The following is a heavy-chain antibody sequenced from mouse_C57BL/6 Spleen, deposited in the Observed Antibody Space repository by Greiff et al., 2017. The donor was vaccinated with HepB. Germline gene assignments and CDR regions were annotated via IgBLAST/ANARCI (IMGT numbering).Heavy chain of an antibody. Sequence: EVKLLESGAELVRPGASVKLSCTASGFNIKDYYMHWVKQRPEQGLEWIGRIDPEDGDTEYAPKFQGKATMTADTSSNTAYLQLSSLTSEDTAVYYCTVLYYYGSSPWFAYWGQGTLVTVSA. CDR2: IDPEDGDT. V-gene: IGHV14-1*01. J-gene: IGHJ3*01. CDR1: GFNIKDYY. D-gene: IGHD1-1*01. CDR3: TVLYYYGSSPWFAY.